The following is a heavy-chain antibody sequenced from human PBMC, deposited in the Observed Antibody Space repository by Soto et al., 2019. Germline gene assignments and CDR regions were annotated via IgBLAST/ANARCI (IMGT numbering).Heavy chain of an antibody. CDR3: ARIDTGSPGSYYFDY. CDR1: GFSLSTTGVG. CDR2: INWDDDK. D-gene: IGHD3-10*01. V-gene: IGHV2-70*12. Sequence: SGPTLVNPTQTLTLTCTLSGFSLSTTGVGVGWIRQPPGKALEWLALINWDDDKDYSTSLKTRLTISKDTAKDQVVLTVTNMDPADTATYYCARIDTGSPGSYYFDYWGQGTLVTVSS. J-gene: IGHJ4*02.